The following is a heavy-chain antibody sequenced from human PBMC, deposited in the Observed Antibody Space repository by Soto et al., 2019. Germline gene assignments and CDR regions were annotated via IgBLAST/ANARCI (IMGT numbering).Heavy chain of an antibody. CDR3: ARMIRFLEWLPKIDP. Sequence: SETLSLTCTVSGGSISSYYWSWIRQPPGKGLEWIGYIYYSGSTNYNPSLKSRVTISVDTSKNQFSLKLSSVTAADTAVYYCARMIRFLEWLPKIDPWGQGTLVTVS. CDR1: GGSISSYY. D-gene: IGHD3-3*01. V-gene: IGHV4-59*01. J-gene: IGHJ5*02. CDR2: IYYSGST.